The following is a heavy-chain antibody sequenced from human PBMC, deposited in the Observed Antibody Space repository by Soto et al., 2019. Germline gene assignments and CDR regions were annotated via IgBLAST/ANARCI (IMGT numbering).Heavy chain of an antibody. J-gene: IGHJ4*02. CDR2: IYYSGST. CDR1: GGSISSYY. CDR3: ARHKVLRGILTGYYNVMGYFDY. D-gene: IGHD3-9*01. Sequence: SETLSLTCTVSGGSISSYYWSWIRQPPGKGLEWIGYIYYSGSTNYNPSLKSRVTISVDTSKNQFSLKLSSVTAADTAVYYCARHKVLRGILTGYYNVMGYFDYWGQGTLVTVS. V-gene: IGHV4-59*08.